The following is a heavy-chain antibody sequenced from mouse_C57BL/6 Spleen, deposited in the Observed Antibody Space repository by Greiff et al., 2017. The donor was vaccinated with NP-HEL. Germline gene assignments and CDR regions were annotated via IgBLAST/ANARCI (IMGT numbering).Heavy chain of an antibody. V-gene: IGHV1-55*01. Sequence: QVQLQQPGAELVKPGASVKMSCKASGYTFTSYWITWVKQRPGQGLVWIGDIYPGSGSTNYNEKFKSKATLTVDTSSSTAYMQLSSLTSEDSAVYYCARFYYGSSYLYAMDYWGQGTSVTVSS. D-gene: IGHD1-1*01. CDR1: GYTFTSYW. CDR2: IYPGSGST. J-gene: IGHJ4*01. CDR3: ARFYYGSSYLYAMDY.